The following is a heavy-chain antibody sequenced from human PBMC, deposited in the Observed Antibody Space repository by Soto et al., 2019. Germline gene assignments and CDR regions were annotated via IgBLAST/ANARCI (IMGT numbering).Heavy chain of an antibody. CDR3: VGGADLEGRYTWFAP. CDR2: INPSRATT. CDR1: GDTFSSQY. D-gene: IGHD3-3*01. V-gene: IGHV1-46*01. Sequence: ASVKVSCKSFGDTFSSQYIHWVRQAPGQGLEWVGLINPSRATTTISQKFQGRVTLTSDTSTRTVYMELSSLRSDDTAIYFCVGGADLEGRYTWFAPWGQGTLVPV. J-gene: IGHJ5*02.